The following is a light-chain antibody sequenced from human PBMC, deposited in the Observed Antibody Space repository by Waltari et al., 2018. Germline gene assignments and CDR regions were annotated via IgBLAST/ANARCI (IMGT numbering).Light chain of an antibody. CDR3: QSYDSSLSRYV. CDR1: SSNIGANYD. Sequence: QSVLTQPPSVSGAPGQRVTISCTGSSSNIGANYDVHWYQQVPGTAPKLLLYGRGRRPSGVPARFSASKSCTSASLAITGLQADDEADYYCQSYDSSLSRYVFGSGTEVTVL. V-gene: IGLV1-40*01. J-gene: IGLJ1*01. CDR2: GRG.